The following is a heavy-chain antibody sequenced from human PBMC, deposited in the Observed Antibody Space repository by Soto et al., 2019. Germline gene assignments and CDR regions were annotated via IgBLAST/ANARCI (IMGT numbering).Heavy chain of an antibody. J-gene: IGHJ4*02. CDR1: GFTFSSYG. CDR3: ARDCWQQLAPFGY. D-gene: IGHD6-13*01. V-gene: IGHV3-33*01. Sequence: GGSLRLSCAASGFTFSSYGMHWVRQAPGKGLEWVAVIWYDGSNKYYADSVKGRFTISRDNSKNTLYLQMNSLRAEDTAVYYCARDCWQQLAPFGYWGQGTLVTVSS. CDR2: IWYDGSNK.